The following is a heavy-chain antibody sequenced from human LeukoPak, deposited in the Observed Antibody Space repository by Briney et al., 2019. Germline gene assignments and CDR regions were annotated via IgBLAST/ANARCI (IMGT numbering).Heavy chain of an antibody. D-gene: IGHD1-14*01. Sequence: GGSLRLSCAASGFTFSSYAMLWVRQAPGKGLEWVAVISYDGSNKYYADSVKGRFTISRDNSKNTLYLQMNSLRAEDTAVYYCARGRNPDYWGQGTLVTVSS. J-gene: IGHJ4*02. CDR3: ARGRNPDY. V-gene: IGHV3-30-3*01. CDR1: GFTFSSYA. CDR2: ISYDGSNK.